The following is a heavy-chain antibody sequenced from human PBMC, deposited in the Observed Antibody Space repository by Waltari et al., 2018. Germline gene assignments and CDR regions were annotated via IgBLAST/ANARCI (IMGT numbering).Heavy chain of an antibody. CDR2: INHSGST. CDR1: GGSFSGYY. D-gene: IGHD2-15*01. CDR3: ARTVVVHGMDV. J-gene: IGHJ6*02. V-gene: IGHV4-34*01. Sequence: QVQLQQWGAGLLKPSETLSLTCAVYGGSFSGYYWRWIRPPPGKGLEWIGEINHSGSTNYNPSLKSRVTISVDTSKNQFSLKLSSVTAADTAVYYCARTVVVHGMDVWGQGTTVTVSS.